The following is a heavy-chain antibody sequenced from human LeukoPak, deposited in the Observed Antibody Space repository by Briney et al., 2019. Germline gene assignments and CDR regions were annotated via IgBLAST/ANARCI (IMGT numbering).Heavy chain of an antibody. D-gene: IGHD6-19*01. J-gene: IGHJ4*02. CDR2: ISYDGSNK. V-gene: IGHV3-30*03. CDR1: GFTFSSYG. Sequence: GGSLRLSCAASGFTFSSYGMHWVRQAPGKGLEWVAVISYDGSNKYYADSVKGRFTISRDNSKNTLYLQMNSLRAEDTAVYYCSSGWYCDYWGQGTLVTVSS. CDR3: SSGWYCDY.